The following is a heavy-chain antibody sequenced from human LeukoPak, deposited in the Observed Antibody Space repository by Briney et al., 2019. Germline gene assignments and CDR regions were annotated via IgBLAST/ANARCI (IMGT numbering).Heavy chain of an antibody. D-gene: IGHD4-17*01. CDR1: GGTFSSYA. CDR3: ARAPNYGDYGWYFDL. CDR2: IIPIFGTA. V-gene: IGHV1-69*05. J-gene: IGHJ2*01. Sequence: SVKVSCKASGGTFSSYAISWVRQAPGQGLEWMGGIIPIFGTANYAQKFQGRVTITTDESTSTAYMELSSLRSEDTAVYYRARAPNYGDYGWYFDLWGRGTLVTVSS.